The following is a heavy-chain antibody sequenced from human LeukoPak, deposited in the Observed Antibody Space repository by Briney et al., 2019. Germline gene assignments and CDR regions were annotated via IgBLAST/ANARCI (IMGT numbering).Heavy chain of an antibody. J-gene: IGHJ4*02. CDR1: GLIFSEYD. V-gene: IGHV3-23*01. Sequence: GGSLRLSCAASGLIFSEYDMSWIRQAPGKGLEWVSSINGRGISTYYADSVKGRFTISRDNSKNTLYLQMNSLRDDDTAVYHCVREPYYDSSGSFDYWGQGTLVTVSS. CDR3: VREPYYDSSGSFDY. CDR2: INGRGIST. D-gene: IGHD3-22*01.